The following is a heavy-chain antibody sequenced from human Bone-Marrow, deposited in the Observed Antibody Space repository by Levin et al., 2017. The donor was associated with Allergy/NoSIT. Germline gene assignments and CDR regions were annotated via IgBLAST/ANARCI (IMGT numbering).Heavy chain of an antibody. CDR3: AKMSRAVAGTGPIDY. CDR2: VSDGGDDT. J-gene: IGHJ4*02. CDR1: GFTFSSYA. V-gene: IGHV3-23*01. D-gene: IGHD6-19*01. Sequence: PGGSLRLSCAASGFTFSSYAMTWVRQAPGKGLEWVSAVSDGGDDTYSADSVRGRFTISRDNSKNTVYLQMNSLNADDTAVYYCAKMSRAVAGTGPIDYWGQGTLVTVSS.